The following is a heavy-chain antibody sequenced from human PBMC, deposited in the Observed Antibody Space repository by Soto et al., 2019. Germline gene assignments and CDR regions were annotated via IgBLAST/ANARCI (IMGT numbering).Heavy chain of an antibody. J-gene: IGHJ2*01. Sequence: PSETMSLTCAVYGGSFSGFYWSWIRQPTGKGLEWIGEINHSGSTNYNPSLKSRVTISADTSKNQFSLQLSSVTAADTAVYYCVSKLGSCTGGSCNWYFDLWGRGTLVTVSS. CDR2: INHSGST. V-gene: IGHV4-34*01. CDR1: GGSFSGFY. CDR3: VSKLGSCTGGSCNWYFDL. D-gene: IGHD2-15*01.